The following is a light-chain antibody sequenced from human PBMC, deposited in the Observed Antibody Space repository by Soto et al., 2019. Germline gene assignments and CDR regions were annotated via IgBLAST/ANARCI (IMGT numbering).Light chain of an antibody. J-gene: IGKJ1*01. V-gene: IGKV1-5*03. CDR3: QQYNNWPT. Sequence: DIQMTQSPSTGSASVGDIATITCRASQSINSWLAWYQHRPGKGPKLLIYKTSTVEDGVPLRFSGSGSGTEFTLTISSLQSEDFAVYYCQQYNNWPTFGQGTKVDIK. CDR2: KTS. CDR1: QSINSW.